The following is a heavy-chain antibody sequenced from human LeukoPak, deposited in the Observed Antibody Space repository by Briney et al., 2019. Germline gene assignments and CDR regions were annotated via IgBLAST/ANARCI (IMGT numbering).Heavy chain of an antibody. D-gene: IGHD3-22*01. V-gene: IGHV3-74*01. Sequence: PGGSLRLSCAASGFTFSNYWMHWVRQAPGKGLVWVSRIHSDGSATYYADSVRGRFTISRDNAKNTLYLQMNSLRAEDTAVYYCAKLGFDSSGSHTLFDYWGQGTQVTVSS. CDR3: AKLGFDSSGSHTLFDY. CDR1: GFTFSNYW. J-gene: IGHJ4*02. CDR2: IHSDGSAT.